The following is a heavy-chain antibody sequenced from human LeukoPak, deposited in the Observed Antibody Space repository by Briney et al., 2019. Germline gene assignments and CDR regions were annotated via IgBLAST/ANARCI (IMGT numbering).Heavy chain of an antibody. CDR1: GFTFNNYA. Sequence: GGSLRLSCAASGFTFNNYAMHWVRQAPGKGLEWVAAISYDGSNKYYADSVKGRFTISRDNSKNTLYLQMNSLRADDTAVYYCARVGGGWYLYYGMDVWGQGTTVTVSS. J-gene: IGHJ6*02. CDR2: ISYDGSNK. V-gene: IGHV3-30*04. CDR3: ARVGGGWYLYYGMDV. D-gene: IGHD6-19*01.